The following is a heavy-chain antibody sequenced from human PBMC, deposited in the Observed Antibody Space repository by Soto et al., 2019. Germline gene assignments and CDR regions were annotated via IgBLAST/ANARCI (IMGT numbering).Heavy chain of an antibody. CDR1: GFTFSSYS. V-gene: IGHV3-21*01. CDR2: ISSSSSYI. J-gene: IGHJ4*02. D-gene: IGHD3-22*01. Sequence: PGGSLRLSCAASGFTFSSYSMNWVRQAPGKGLEWVSSISSSSSYIYYADSVKGRFTISRDNAKNSLYLQMNSLRAEDTAVYYCARAVVVIAAPDYWGQGTLVTVSS. CDR3: ARAVVVIAAPDY.